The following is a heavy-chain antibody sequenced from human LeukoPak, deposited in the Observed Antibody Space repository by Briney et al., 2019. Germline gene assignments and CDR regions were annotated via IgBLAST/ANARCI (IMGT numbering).Heavy chain of an antibody. CDR1: GGSIRSSYYY. CDR3: ARHDGYTGDYGDSFNWFDP. CDR2: ICYSGST. Sequence: KSSETLSLTCTVSGGSIRSSYYYWGWIRQPPGKGLEWIGSICYSGSTYYNPSLKSRVTISVDTSKNQFSLKLSSVTAADTAVYYCARHDGYTGDYGDSFNWFDPWGQGTLVTVSS. D-gene: IGHD4-17*01. J-gene: IGHJ5*02. V-gene: IGHV4-39*01.